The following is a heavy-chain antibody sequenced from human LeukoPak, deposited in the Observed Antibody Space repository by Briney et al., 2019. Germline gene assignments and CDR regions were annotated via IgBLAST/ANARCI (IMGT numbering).Heavy chain of an antibody. Sequence: SETLSLTCTVSGGSISSSSYYWGWIRQPPGKGLEWIGSIYYSGSTYYNPSLKSRVTISVDTSKNQFSLKLSSVTAADTAVYYCARVGGSGSYTVIFDYWGQGTLVTVSS. J-gene: IGHJ4*02. CDR3: ARVGGSGSYTVIFDY. CDR1: GGSISSSSYY. CDR2: IYYSGST. V-gene: IGHV4-39*01. D-gene: IGHD1-26*01.